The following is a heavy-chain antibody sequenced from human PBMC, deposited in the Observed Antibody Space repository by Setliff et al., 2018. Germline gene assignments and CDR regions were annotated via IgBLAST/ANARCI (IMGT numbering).Heavy chain of an antibody. CDR1: GGSISNSTFY. V-gene: IGHV4-39*07. J-gene: IGHJ4*02. CDR2: INHRGST. Sequence: PSETLSLTCTVSGGSISNSTFYWGWIRQPPGKGLEWVGEINHRGSTNYNPSLKSRVTISVDTSKDQFSLKLNSMTTADAAVYYCARGGTYRYFDYWGQGALVTVSS. CDR3: ARGGTYRYFDY.